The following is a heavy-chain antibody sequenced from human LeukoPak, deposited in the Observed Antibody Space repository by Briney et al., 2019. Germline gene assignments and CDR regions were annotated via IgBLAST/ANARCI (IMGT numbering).Heavy chain of an antibody. CDR2: ISYNGTNE. Sequence: GSLRLSCAASGFTFSNYAMHWVRQAPGKGLEWVALISYNGTNEYYADSVKGRFTISRDNSKNSLYLQMNSLRAVDTAVYYCARGRYYYNSSGYIDYWGQGTLVTVSS. CDR3: ARGRYYYNSSGYIDY. CDR1: GFTFSNYA. V-gene: IGHV3-30-3*01. J-gene: IGHJ4*02. D-gene: IGHD3-22*01.